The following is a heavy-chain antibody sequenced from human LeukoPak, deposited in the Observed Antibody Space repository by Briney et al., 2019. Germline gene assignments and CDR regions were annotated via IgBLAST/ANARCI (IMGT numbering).Heavy chain of an antibody. CDR2: ISPYNGNT. J-gene: IGHJ6*02. CDR3: ASGTSSWFGAYYYYGMDV. D-gene: IGHD6-13*01. Sequence: GASVKVSCKASGYTFSNYGISWVRQAPGQGLEWMGWISPYNGNTNYAQKLQGRVTMTTDTSTSTAYMELRSLRSDDTAVFYCASGTSSWFGAYYYYGMDVWGQGTTVTVSS. CDR1: GYTFSNYG. V-gene: IGHV1-18*01.